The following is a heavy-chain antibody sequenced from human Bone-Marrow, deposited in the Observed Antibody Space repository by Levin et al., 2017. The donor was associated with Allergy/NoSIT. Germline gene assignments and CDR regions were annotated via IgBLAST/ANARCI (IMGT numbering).Heavy chain of an antibody. CDR3: TTGDNPGYSYVLGH. J-gene: IGHJ4*02. CDR1: GASLDTNYW. Sequence: SETLSLTCDVSGASLDTNYWWTWVRQAPGKGLEWIGEIHHSGTANLNPSMKNRVTMSVDKSQNHFSLKVTSVNAADTAVYYCTTGDNPGYSYVLGHWGQGILVTVSS. CDR2: IHHSGTA. V-gene: IGHV4-4*02. D-gene: IGHD5-18*01.